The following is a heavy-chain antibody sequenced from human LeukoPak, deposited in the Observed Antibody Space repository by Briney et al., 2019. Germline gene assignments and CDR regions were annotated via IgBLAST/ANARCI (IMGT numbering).Heavy chain of an antibody. J-gene: IGHJ4*02. Sequence: SETLSLTCTVSGGSISSSYWSWIRQPPGKGLEWIGYIYYSGSTNYNPSLKSRVTISVDTSKNQFSLKLSSVTAADTAVYYCARVGGYDGGDFDYWGQGTLVTVSS. CDR2: IYYSGST. CDR1: GGSISSSY. V-gene: IGHV4-59*01. D-gene: IGHD5-12*01. CDR3: ARVGGYDGGDFDY.